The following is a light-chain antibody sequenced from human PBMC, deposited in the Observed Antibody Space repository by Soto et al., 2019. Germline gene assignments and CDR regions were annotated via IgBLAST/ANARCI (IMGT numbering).Light chain of an antibody. V-gene: IGKV1-39*01. CDR2: RAT. Sequence: DIQMTQSPSSLSASVGDRVTITCQASQDISNYLNWYQQKPGKAPSLLIYRATSLKSGAPSRFSGSGSGTDFTLTINSLQPEDFATYYCQQSFNTPLTFGGGTKVDIK. J-gene: IGKJ4*01. CDR1: QDISNY. CDR3: QQSFNTPLT.